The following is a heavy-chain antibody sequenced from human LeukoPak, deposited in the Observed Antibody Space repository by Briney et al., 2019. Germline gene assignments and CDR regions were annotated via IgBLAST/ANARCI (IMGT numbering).Heavy chain of an antibody. Sequence: PGGSLRLSCAASGFSFSTHSMTWVRQAPGKGLEWVASIKLDGSEKFYVDSVKGRFTISRDNAENSLYLQMNSLRAEDTAVYYCAREAVRGWELPKYWGQGTLVTVSS. CDR1: GFSFSTHS. CDR3: AREAVRGWELPKY. D-gene: IGHD2-15*01. CDR2: IKLDGSEK. J-gene: IGHJ4*02. V-gene: IGHV3-7*01.